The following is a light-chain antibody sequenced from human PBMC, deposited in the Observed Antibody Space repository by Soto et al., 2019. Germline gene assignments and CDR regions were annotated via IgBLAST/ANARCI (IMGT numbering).Light chain of an antibody. J-gene: IGKJ2*01. V-gene: IGKV3-20*01. Sequence: EIVLTQSPGTLSLSPGERATLSCRASQSVTSTSLAWYQRKAGQAPRLLILAASSRATGVPDRFSGSGSGTDFTLTISRLEPEDFALSYCQQYGNTPPTFGQGTKLEIK. CDR2: AAS. CDR3: QQYGNTPPT. CDR1: QSVTSTS.